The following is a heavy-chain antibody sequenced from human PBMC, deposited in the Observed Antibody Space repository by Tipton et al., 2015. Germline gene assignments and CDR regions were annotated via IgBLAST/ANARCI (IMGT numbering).Heavy chain of an antibody. CDR1: GGSLNDYY. J-gene: IGHJ6*02. V-gene: IGHV4-59*01. D-gene: IGHD5-24*01. CDR2: IYYTGPT. CDR3: ARDLEHGMDV. Sequence: LRLSCSVSGGSLNDYYWSWIRQSPGKGLEWIGYIYYTGPTKYNPSLKSRVNISVDRAKNQFSLQLSSVTAADTAVYYCARDLEHGMDVWGHGTTVTVSS.